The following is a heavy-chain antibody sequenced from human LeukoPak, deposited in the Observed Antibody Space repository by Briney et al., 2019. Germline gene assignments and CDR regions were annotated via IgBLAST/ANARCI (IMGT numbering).Heavy chain of an antibody. D-gene: IGHD6-19*01. Sequence: QPGGSLRLSCVVSEFTFSSYAMSWVRQAPGKGLEWVSGISYSGGSTYYADSVKGRFTISRDNSKNTLYLQMNSLRAEDTAVYYCAKDQRSIAVAGYFDYWGQGTLVTVSS. CDR1: EFTFSSYA. J-gene: IGHJ4*02. V-gene: IGHV3-23*01. CDR2: ISYSGGST. CDR3: AKDQRSIAVAGYFDY.